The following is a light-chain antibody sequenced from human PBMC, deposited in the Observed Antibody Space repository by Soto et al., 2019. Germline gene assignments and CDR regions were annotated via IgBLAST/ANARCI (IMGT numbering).Light chain of an antibody. CDR3: SSYSRSSFDV. V-gene: IGLV2-14*01. CDR2: EVS. CDR1: SSDVGGYIY. J-gene: IGLJ1*01. Sequence: QSVLTQPASVSGSPGQSITISCTGTSSDVGGYIYVSWYQQHPGKAPKLMIYEVSNRPSGVSNRFSGSKSGNTASLTISGPQAEDEADYYCSSYSRSSFDVFGTGTKVTVL.